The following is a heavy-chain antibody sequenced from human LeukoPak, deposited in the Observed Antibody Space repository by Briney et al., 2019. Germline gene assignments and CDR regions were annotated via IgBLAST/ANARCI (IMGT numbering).Heavy chain of an antibody. CDR3: ARRIGVDTAGYYYVTDIDH. Sequence: SETLSLTCTVSGDSISNSTYYWGWVRQPPGKGLEWIGTIFYGGSTHYNPSLKSRVTVSVDTSKKQFSLNLTSVTAADTAVYYCARRIGVDTAGYYYVTDIDHWGQGVLVTVSS. CDR1: GDSISNSTYY. V-gene: IGHV4-39*01. D-gene: IGHD3-22*01. CDR2: IFYGGST. J-gene: IGHJ4*02.